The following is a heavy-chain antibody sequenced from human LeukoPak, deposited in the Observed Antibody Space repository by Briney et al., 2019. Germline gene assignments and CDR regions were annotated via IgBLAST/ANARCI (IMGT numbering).Heavy chain of an antibody. Sequence: TLSLTCTVSGGSISSSSYYWSWILQPAGKGLEWIGRIHTSGSTNYNPSLKSRVTMSGDTSKNQFSLKLSSVTAADTAVYYCARDSSGSYYHYYYYMDVWGKGTTVTISS. CDR3: ARDSSGSYYHYYYYMDV. CDR2: IHTSGST. CDR1: GGSISSSSYY. V-gene: IGHV4-61*02. J-gene: IGHJ6*03. D-gene: IGHD1-26*01.